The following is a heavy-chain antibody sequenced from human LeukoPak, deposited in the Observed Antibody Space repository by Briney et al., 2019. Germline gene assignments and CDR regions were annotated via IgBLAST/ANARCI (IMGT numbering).Heavy chain of an antibody. Sequence: GGSLRLSCAASGFTFSDYYMSWIRQAPGKGLEWVSSISSSSSYIYYADSVKGRFTISRDNAKNSLYLQMNSLRAEDTAVYYCARSRIVGAIFFDYWGQGTLVTVSS. D-gene: IGHD1-26*01. CDR1: GFTFSDYY. V-gene: IGHV3-11*06. J-gene: IGHJ4*02. CDR2: ISSSSSYI. CDR3: ARSRIVGAIFFDY.